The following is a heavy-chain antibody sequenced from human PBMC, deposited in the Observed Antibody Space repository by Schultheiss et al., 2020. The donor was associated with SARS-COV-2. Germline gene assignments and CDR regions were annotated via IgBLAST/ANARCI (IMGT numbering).Heavy chain of an antibody. V-gene: IGHV4-34*01. CDR3: ARKPLEAAELYFDS. CDR2: IYHSGST. D-gene: IGHD2-15*01. CDR1: GGSFSGYY. Sequence: SETLSLTCAVYGGSFSGYYWSWIRQPPGRGLEWIGEIYHSGSTYYNPSLKSRVTISVDTSKNQFSLKLSSVTAADTAVYYCARKPLEAAELYFDSWGQGTMVTVSS. J-gene: IGHJ4*02.